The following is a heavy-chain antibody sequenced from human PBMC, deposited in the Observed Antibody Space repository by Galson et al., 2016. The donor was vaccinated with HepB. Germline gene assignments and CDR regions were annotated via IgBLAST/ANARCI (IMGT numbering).Heavy chain of an antibody. D-gene: IGHD3-22*01. CDR3: ARVGPSGYFVDY. CDR2: ISGSGQNT. Sequence: SLRLSCAASGFTFSSYAMSWVRQAPGKGLEWISSISGSGQNTYYRDSVEGRFTSSRVNSKNTLYLQMNSRRAEDTATYFCARVGPSGYFVDYWGQGALVTVSS. CDR1: GFTFSSYA. V-gene: IGHV3-23*01. J-gene: IGHJ4*02.